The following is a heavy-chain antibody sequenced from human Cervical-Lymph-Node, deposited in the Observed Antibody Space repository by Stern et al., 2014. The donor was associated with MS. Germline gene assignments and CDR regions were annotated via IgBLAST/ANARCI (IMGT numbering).Heavy chain of an antibody. Sequence: EVQLVESGGGLVQPGGSLRLSCAASGFTFSNHWMNWVRQAPGKGLEWVANIKQDGSGDYYVDSVKGRFTISRDNAKNSLYLQMNSLRAEDTAVYYCSRGLQGGFWGQGTLVTVSS. CDR3: SRGLQGGF. J-gene: IGHJ4*02. CDR1: GFTFSNHW. CDR2: IKQDGSGD. V-gene: IGHV3-7*01. D-gene: IGHD6-25*01.